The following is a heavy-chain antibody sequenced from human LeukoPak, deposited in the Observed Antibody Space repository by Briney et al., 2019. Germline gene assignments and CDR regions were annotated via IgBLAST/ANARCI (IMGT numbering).Heavy chain of an antibody. D-gene: IGHD4-17*01. CDR3: ARVKDYGDYGFDY. CDR1: GFTVSSNY. V-gene: IGHV3-53*01. J-gene: IGHJ4*02. Sequence: PGGSLRLSCAVSGFTVSSNYMSWVRQAPGKGLEWVSVIYSGGSTYYADSVKGRFTISRDNSKNTLYLQMNSLRAEDTAVYYCARVKDYGDYGFDYWGQGTLVTVSS. CDR2: IYSGGST.